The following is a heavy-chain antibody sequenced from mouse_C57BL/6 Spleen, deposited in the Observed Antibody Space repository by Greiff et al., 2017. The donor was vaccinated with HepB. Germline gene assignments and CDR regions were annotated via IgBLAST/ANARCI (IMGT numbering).Heavy chain of an antibody. CDR2: IYIGNGYT. V-gene: IGHV1-58*01. CDR1: GYTFTSYG. J-gene: IGHJ1*03. CDR3: ARLVTGLYWYFDV. D-gene: IGHD2-1*01. Sequence: EVKLVESGAELVRPGSSVKMSCKTSGYTFTSYGINWVKQRPGQGLEWIGYIYIGNGYTEYNEKFKGKATLTSDTSSSTAYMQLSSLTSEDSAIYFCARLVTGLYWYFDVWGTGTTVTVSS.